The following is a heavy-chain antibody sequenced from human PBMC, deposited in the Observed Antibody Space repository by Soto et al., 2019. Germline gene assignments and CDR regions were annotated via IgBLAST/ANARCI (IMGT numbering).Heavy chain of an antibody. CDR1: GDTFGRFT. CDR2: IKPISDTT. CDR3: ARDRDCSGVSCLDSFDI. J-gene: IGHJ3*02. V-gene: IGHV1-69*01. D-gene: IGHD2-15*01. Sequence: QIRLVQSGAEVEKPGSSVRVSCKASGDTFGRFTINWVRQAPGQGLEWMGGIKPISDTTTYAQRFQGRVTFTADASTSTVYMDLRSLRSDDTAMYFCARDRDCSGVSCLDSFDIWGQGTMVSVSS.